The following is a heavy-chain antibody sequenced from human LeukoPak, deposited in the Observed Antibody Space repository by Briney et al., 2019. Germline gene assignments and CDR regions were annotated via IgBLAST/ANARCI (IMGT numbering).Heavy chain of an antibody. D-gene: IGHD2-21*01. V-gene: IGHV3-7*03. CDR2: VNRDGTEK. J-gene: IGHJ4*02. CDR1: GFNFSDSR. CDR3: VKGDWYLEY. Sequence: PGGSLRLSCAGSGFNFSDSRMTWVRQAPGNGLEWVANVNRDGTEKKFLASVEGRFTISRDNAKKSLDLQMNSLRPQDTAVYFCVKGDWYLEYWGQGILVTVSP.